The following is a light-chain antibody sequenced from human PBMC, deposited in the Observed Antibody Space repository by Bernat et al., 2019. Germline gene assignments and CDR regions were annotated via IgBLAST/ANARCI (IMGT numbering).Light chain of an antibody. CDR2: KDT. V-gene: IGLV3-25*03. CDR3: HSSASGGTPTCV. Sequence: SSELTQPPSVSVSPGQTARITCSGDVLPTQYAHWYQQKSGQAPVLVIYKDTERPSGIPERFSGSTSGTTVALTITGVQAEDEADYYCHSSASGGTPTCVFGAGTRLTVL. J-gene: IGLJ3*02. CDR1: VLPTQY.